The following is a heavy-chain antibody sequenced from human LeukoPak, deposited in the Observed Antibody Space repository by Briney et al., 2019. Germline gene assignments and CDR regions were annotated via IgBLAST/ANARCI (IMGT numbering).Heavy chain of an antibody. V-gene: IGHV3-21*01. CDR3: AREGGLTLFDY. J-gene: IGHJ4*02. CDR1: GFTFSSYS. CDR2: ISSSSSYI. D-gene: IGHD2-15*01. Sequence: GGSLRLSRAASGFTFSSYSMNWVRQAPGKGLEWVSSISSSSSYIYYADSVKGRFTISRDNAKNSLYLQMNSLRAEDTAVYYCAREGGLTLFDYWGQGTLVTVSS.